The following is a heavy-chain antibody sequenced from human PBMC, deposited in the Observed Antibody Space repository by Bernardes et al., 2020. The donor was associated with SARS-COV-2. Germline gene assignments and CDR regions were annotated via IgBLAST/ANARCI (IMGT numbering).Heavy chain of an antibody. CDR2: IYSGGST. V-gene: IGHV3-66*02. CDR1: GFTVSRNY. J-gene: IGHJ4*02. Sequence: GGSLRLSCAASGFTVSRNYMSWVRQAPGKGLEWVSVIYSGGSTYYADSVKGRFTISRDNSKNTLYLQMNSLRAEDTAVYYCARRPPGEYYFDYWGQGTLVTVSS. CDR3: ARRPPGEYYFDY.